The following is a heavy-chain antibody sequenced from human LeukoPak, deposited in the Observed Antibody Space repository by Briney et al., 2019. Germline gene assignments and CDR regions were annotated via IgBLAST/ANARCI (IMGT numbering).Heavy chain of an antibody. CDR2: ISWNSGSI. J-gene: IGHJ4*02. Sequence: GGSLRLSCAASGFTFDDYATHWVRQAPGKGLEWVSGISWNSGSIFYADSVKGRFTISRDNAKNSLYLQMNSLRDEDTAVYYCARGGSGYSYGKIDSWGQGILVTVSS. CDR3: ARGGSGYSYGKIDS. D-gene: IGHD5-18*01. CDR1: GFTFDDYA. V-gene: IGHV3-9*01.